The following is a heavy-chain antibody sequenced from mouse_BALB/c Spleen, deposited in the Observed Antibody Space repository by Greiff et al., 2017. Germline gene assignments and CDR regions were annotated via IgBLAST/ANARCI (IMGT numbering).Heavy chain of an antibody. J-gene: IGHJ1*01. CDR2: IYPGNSDT. Sequence: VQLQQSGTVLARPGASVKMSCKASGYTFTSYWMHWVKQRPGQGLEWIGAIYPGNSDTSYNQKFKGKAKLTAVTSTSTAYMELSSLTNEDSAVYYWTRSPYYYGRDWYFDVWGAGTTVTVSS. CDR3: TRSPYYYGRDWYFDV. V-gene: IGHV1-5*01. D-gene: IGHD1-1*01. CDR1: GYTFTSYW.